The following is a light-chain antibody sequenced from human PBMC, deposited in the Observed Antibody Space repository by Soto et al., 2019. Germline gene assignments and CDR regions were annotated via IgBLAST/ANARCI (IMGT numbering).Light chain of an antibody. CDR2: GAS. Sequence: EIVLTQNTATLSLSPGERATLSCRASQSVSSYLAWYQQKPGQAPRLLIYGASSRATGIPDRFSGSGSGTDFTLTISRLEPEDFAVYYCQQYGSSPLTFGGGSKVDIK. CDR1: QSVSSY. V-gene: IGKV3-20*01. CDR3: QQYGSSPLT. J-gene: IGKJ4*01.